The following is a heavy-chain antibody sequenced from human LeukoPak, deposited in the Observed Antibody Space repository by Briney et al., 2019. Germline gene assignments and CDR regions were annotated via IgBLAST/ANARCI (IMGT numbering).Heavy chain of an antibody. V-gene: IGHV4-39*07. Sequence: SETLSLTCTVSGGSISSSSYYWGWIRQPPGKGLEWIGSIYYSGSTNYNPSLKSRVTISVDTSKNQFSLKLSSVTAADTAVYYCARGPEYSSSWYHPKGYYYYYMDVWGKGTTVTVSS. CDR1: GGSISSSSYY. CDR3: ARGPEYSSSWYHPKGYYYYYMDV. J-gene: IGHJ6*03. D-gene: IGHD6-13*01. CDR2: IYYSGST.